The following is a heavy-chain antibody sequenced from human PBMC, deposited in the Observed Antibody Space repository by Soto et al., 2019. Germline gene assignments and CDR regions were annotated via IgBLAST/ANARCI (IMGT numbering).Heavy chain of an antibody. D-gene: IGHD6-25*01. J-gene: IGHJ6*02. V-gene: IGHV1-69*12. Sequence: QVQLVQSGAEVKKPGSSVKVSCKASGGTFSSYAISCVRQAPGQGLEWMGGIIPIFGTANYAQKFQGRVPITADESTSTAYMELSSLRSEDTAVYYCARQGAALRDYYYGMDVWGQGTTVTVSS. CDR3: ARQGAALRDYYYGMDV. CDR2: IIPIFGTA. CDR1: GGTFSSYA.